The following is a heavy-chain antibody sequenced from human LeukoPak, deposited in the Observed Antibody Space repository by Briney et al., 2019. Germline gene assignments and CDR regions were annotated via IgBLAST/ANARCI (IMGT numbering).Heavy chain of an antibody. Sequence: ASVKVSCKASGYTFTSYDINWVRQATGQGLEWMGWISAYNGNTNYAQKLQGRVTMTTDTSTSTAYMELRSLRSDDTAVYYYARDPGGGYYDSNPYYFDYLGQGTLVTVSS. CDR1: GYTFTSYD. CDR2: ISAYNGNT. J-gene: IGHJ4*02. CDR3: ARDPGGGYYDSNPYYFDY. V-gene: IGHV1-18*01. D-gene: IGHD3-22*01.